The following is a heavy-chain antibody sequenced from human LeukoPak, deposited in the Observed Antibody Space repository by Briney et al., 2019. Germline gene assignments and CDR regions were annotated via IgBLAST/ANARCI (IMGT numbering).Heavy chain of an antibody. CDR1: GGFISSSSYY. D-gene: IGHD3-3*01. J-gene: IGHJ5*02. V-gene: IGHV4-39*01. CDR2: IYYSGST. Sequence: SETLSLICTVSGGFISSSSYYWGWIRQPPGKGLEWIGSIYYSGSTYYNPSLKSRVTISVDTSKNQFSLKLSSVTAADTAVYYCARTRGLFANWFDPWGQGTLVTVSS. CDR3: ARTRGLFANWFDP.